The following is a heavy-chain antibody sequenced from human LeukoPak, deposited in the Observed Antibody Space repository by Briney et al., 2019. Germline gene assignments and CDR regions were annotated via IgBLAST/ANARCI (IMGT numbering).Heavy chain of an antibody. Sequence: PSETLSLTCTVSGGSITNNAYYWAWIRQPPGKGLEWIGSIYYSGSTHYNPSLKSRLTISLDTSKNQFSLKLSSVTAADTAVYYCARNVPVVVAATKSGDWFDPWGQGTLVTVSS. V-gene: IGHV4-39*07. J-gene: IGHJ5*02. D-gene: IGHD2-15*01. CDR2: IYYSGST. CDR3: ARNVPVVVAATKSGDWFDP. CDR1: GGSITNNAYY.